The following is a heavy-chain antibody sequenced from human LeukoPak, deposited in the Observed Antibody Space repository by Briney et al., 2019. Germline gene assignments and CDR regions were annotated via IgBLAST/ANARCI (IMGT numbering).Heavy chain of an antibody. J-gene: IGHJ4*02. D-gene: IGHD6-13*01. V-gene: IGHV6-1*01. CDR3: ARDLRGSSWRGYYFDY. CDR1: GDSVSRNSAA. Sequence: SQTLSLTCAISGDSVSRNSAAWNWIRQSPSRGLEWLGRTYYRSKWYNDYAVSVKSRITINPDTAKNQFSLQLNSVTPEDTAVYYCARDLRGSSWRGYYFDYWGQGTLVTVSS. CDR2: TYYRSKWYN.